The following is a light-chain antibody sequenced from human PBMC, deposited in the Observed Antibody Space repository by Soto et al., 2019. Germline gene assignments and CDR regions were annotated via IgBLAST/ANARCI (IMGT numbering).Light chain of an antibody. CDR3: SSYTRQSTYV. CDR1: SSDVGDYKY. V-gene: IGLV2-14*03. CDR2: EVN. J-gene: IGLJ1*01. Sequence: QSALTQPASVSGSPGQSITISCTGTSSDVGDYKYVSWFQQYPGKVPKLIIYEVNDRPSGVSNRFSASKSGNTASLTISGLQAEDEADYYCSSYTRQSTYVFGTGTKVTVL.